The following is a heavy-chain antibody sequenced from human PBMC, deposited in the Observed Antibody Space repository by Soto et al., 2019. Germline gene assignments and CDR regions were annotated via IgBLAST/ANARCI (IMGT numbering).Heavy chain of an antibody. CDR2: IIPIFGTA. CDR3: ARAASHDSSGYYFGY. J-gene: IGHJ4*02. D-gene: IGHD3-22*01. V-gene: IGHV1-69*13. Sequence: SVKVSCKASGGTFSSYAISWVRQAPGQGLEWMGGIIPIFGTANYAQKFQGRVTITADESTSTAYMELSSLRSEDTAVYYSARAASHDSSGYYFGYWGQGTLVTVSS. CDR1: GGTFSSYA.